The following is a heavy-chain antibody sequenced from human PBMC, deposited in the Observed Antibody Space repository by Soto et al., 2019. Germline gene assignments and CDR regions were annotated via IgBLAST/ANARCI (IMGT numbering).Heavy chain of an antibody. Sequence: EVQLVESGGGLVQPGGSLRLSCAASGLTVSSNYMSWVRQAPGKGLEWVSVMYSGGSTYYADSVKGRFIISRDNYTNTLYLKIESLRVEYTAVYYCARDSSLHQPLFYGMDVWGQGTTVTVSS. CDR3: ARDSSLHQPLFYGMDV. CDR1: GLTVSSNY. CDR2: MYSGGST. J-gene: IGHJ6*02. D-gene: IGHD2-2*01. V-gene: IGHV3-66*01.